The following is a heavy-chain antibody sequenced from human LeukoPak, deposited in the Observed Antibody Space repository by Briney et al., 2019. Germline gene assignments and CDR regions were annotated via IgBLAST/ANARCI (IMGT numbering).Heavy chain of an antibody. J-gene: IGHJ4*02. CDR3: ARTSGTGWSH. CDR1: GFTPSSYW. V-gene: IGHV3-7*01. D-gene: IGHD6-19*01. Sequence: GGSLRLSCAASGFTPSSYWMSWVRQAPGKGLEWVANIKQDGSEKYYVDSVKGRFTISRDNGKNSLYLQMDSLRADDTAVYYCARTSGTGWSHWGQGTLVTVSS. CDR2: IKQDGSEK.